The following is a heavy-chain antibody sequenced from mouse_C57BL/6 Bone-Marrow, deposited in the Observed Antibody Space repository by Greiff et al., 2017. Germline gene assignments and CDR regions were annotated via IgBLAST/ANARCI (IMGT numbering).Heavy chain of an antibody. CDR3: ARGLDGSSYGWFAD. Sequence: VQLQESGAELMKPGASVKLSCKASGYTFTGYWIEWVKQSPGHGLEWIGAILPGSGSTTYNEKFKGKATFTADTSSNTADMQLSSLTAEDSAIYYCARGLDGSSYGWFADWGQGTLVTVSA. CDR1: GYTFTGYW. CDR2: ILPGSGST. D-gene: IGHD1-1*01. J-gene: IGHJ3*01. V-gene: IGHV1-9*01.